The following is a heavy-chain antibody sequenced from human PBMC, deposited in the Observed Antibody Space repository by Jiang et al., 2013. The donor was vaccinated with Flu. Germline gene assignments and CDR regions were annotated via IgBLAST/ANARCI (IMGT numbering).Heavy chain of an antibody. Sequence: SGAEVKKPGASVKVSCKTSGYTLTYYAMHWVRQAPGQRLEWMGWINAGNGITKYSQNFQGRITITRDTSASTVYMELSSLRSEDTVVYYCAKGLGQGATDYWGQGTL. CDR1: GYTLTYYA. CDR2: INAGNGIT. CDR3: AKGLGQGATDY. J-gene: IGHJ4*02. D-gene: IGHD1-26*01. V-gene: IGHV1-3*01.